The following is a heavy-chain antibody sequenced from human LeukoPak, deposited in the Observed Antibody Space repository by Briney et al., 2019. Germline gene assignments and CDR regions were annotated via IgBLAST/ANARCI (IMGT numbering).Heavy chain of an antibody. V-gene: IGHV3-49*03. J-gene: IGHJ4*02. CDR1: GFTFRDFA. D-gene: IGHD1-1*01. CDR3: SREWGNGNDLRPDY. CDR2: IRSSIYGGTP. Sequence: GRSLRLSCTSSGFTFRDFALSWFRQAPGKGLEWIGFIRSSIYGGTPKSAASVKGRFIFSRDDSKSVAYLRMNSLKTEDTAVYYCSREWGNGNDLRPDYWGRGTLVTVSS.